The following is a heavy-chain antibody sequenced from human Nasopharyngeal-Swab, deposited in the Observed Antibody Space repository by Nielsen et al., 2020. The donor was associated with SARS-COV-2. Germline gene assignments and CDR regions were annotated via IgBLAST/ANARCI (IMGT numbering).Heavy chain of an antibody. J-gene: IGHJ6*03. CDR3: ARAGTPIVGYYYYMDV. CDR2: ASEDGSST. D-gene: IGHD2-21*01. Sequence: WGSLRLSCAAFGFTFSNDAMHWVRQAPGKGLEWVGIASEDGSSTSYADSVKGRFTISRDNSKNTLFLQMSSVRVEDTAVYYCARAGTPIVGYYYYMDVWGIGATVIVSS. V-gene: IGHV3-30-3*01. CDR1: GFTFSNDA.